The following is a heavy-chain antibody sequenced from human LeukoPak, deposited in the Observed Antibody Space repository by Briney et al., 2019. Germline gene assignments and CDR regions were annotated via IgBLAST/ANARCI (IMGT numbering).Heavy chain of an antibody. Sequence: PSETLSLTCTVSGGSISSSSYYWGWIRQPPGKGLEWIGYIYYSGSTNYNPSLKSRVTISVDTSKNQFSLKLSSVTAADTAVYYCARDVDFWSGNNWFDPWGQGTLVTVSS. J-gene: IGHJ5*02. V-gene: IGHV4-61*01. CDR3: ARDVDFWSGNNWFDP. D-gene: IGHD3-3*01. CDR2: IYYSGST. CDR1: GGSISSSSYY.